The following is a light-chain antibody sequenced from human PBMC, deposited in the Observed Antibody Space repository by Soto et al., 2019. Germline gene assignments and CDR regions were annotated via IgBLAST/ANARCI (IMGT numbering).Light chain of an antibody. CDR1: QSISSY. V-gene: IGKV3-11*01. CDR2: DAS. J-gene: IGKJ3*01. Sequence: EIVLTQSPATLSLSPGEKATLSCRASQSISSYLAWFQQKPGQAPRLLIYDASHRATGIPARFSGSGSGTDFTLTISSLEPEDFAVYYCQQRSKWPICTFGPGTKVDIK. CDR3: QQRSKWPICT.